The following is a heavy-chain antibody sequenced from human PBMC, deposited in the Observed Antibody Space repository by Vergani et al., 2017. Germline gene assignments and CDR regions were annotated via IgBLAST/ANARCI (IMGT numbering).Heavy chain of an antibody. CDR1: GYSISRGFY. J-gene: IGHJ5*01. CDR3: GVIMVRSPRPDNWFDS. CDR2: LFHTGEA. Sequence: QIQLQESGPGLVKPSETLSITCSVSGYSISRGFYWAWIQQTPEKGLEWIGGLFHTGEASNSPSLQSRVAFSMDTSKNQFSLQITSVTAADTAVYFCGVIMVRSPRPDNWFDSWGRGTLVTVSS. D-gene: IGHD3-10*01. V-gene: IGHV4-38-2*02.